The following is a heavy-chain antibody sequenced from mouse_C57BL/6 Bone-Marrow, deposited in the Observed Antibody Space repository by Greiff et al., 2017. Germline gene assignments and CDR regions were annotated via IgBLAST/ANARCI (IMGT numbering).Heavy chain of an antibody. Sequence: VKLVESGAELARPGASVKLSCKASGYTFTSYGISWVKQRTGQGLEWIGEIYPRSGNTYYNEKFKGKATLTADKSSSTAYMELRSLTSEDSAVYFCARNWGDFAYWGQGTLVTVSA. CDR2: IYPRSGNT. CDR1: GYTFTSYG. J-gene: IGHJ3*01. V-gene: IGHV1-81*01. D-gene: IGHD4-1*01. CDR3: ARNWGDFAY.